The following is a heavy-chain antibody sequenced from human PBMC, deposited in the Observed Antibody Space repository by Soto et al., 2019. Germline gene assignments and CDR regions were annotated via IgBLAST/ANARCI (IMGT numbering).Heavy chain of an antibody. CDR1: GGSISSYY. CDR3: PRYKSNYYYGMAV. Sequence: QVQLQESGPGLVKPSETLTLTCTVSGGSISSYYWSWIRQPPGEGLEWIGFIYYSGISNYNPSLKRPVTLTVDTLTDQFALESSSVTAADKPGNSLPRYKSNYYYGMAVWGQGTTVTFSS. CDR2: IYYSGIS. J-gene: IGHJ6*02. D-gene: IGHD5-12*01. V-gene: IGHV4-59*03.